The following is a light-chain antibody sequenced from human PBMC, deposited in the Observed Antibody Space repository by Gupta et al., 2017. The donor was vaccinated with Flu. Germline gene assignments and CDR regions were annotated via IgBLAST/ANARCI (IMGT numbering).Light chain of an antibody. CDR1: SSDVGTYNR. Sequence: QSALTQPPSVSGSPGQSVTISCTGTSSDVGTYNRVSWYQQSPGTAPILMIYEVSNRPSEVTDRFSGSKSGNTASLTISVLQGEDEADYYCTSYTSSYTFVFGTGTKVTVL. J-gene: IGLJ1*01. CDR3: TSYTSSYTFV. CDR2: EVS. V-gene: IGLV2-18*02.